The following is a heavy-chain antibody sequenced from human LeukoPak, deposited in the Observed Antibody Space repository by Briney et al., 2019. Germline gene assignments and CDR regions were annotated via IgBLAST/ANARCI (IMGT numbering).Heavy chain of an antibody. D-gene: IGHD3-9*01. CDR2: VHYSGST. CDR1: GGSIITYY. Sequence: SETLSLTCTVSGGSIITYYWSWIRQSPGKGLEWIGYVHYSGSTNYNPSLKTRVAISVDTSKNQFSLKLSSVTAADTAVYYCARFDCSSPTYFDYWGQGILVTVSS. V-gene: IGHV4-59*01. CDR3: ARFDCSSPTYFDY. J-gene: IGHJ4*02.